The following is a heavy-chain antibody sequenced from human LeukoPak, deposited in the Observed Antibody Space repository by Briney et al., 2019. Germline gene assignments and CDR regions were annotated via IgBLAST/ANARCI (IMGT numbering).Heavy chain of an antibody. CDR1: GFTFSSYW. D-gene: IGHD3-22*01. J-gene: IGHJ4*02. Sequence: GGSLRPSCAASGFTFSSYWMHWVRQAPGKGPVWVSRINSDGSSTTYADSVKGRFTISRDNAKNTLYLQMNSLRAEDMAVYYCARSSALYYDSSGYYDYWGQGTLVTVSS. V-gene: IGHV3-74*01. CDR2: INSDGSST. CDR3: ARSSALYYDSSGYYDY.